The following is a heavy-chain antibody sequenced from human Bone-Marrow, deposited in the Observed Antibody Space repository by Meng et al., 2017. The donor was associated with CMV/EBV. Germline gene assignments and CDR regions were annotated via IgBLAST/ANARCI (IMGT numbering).Heavy chain of an antibody. CDR1: GYFISYGYY. D-gene: IGHD1/OR15-1a*01. CDR3: ARGAQQWNSGDAFAI. CDR2: IYYTGTN. Sequence: SESLSLTCSVSGYFISYGYYWGWIRQPPGKGLEWIGRIYYTGTNHYNPSLKSRVTTSVDTSKNQFSLKLSSVTAADTAVYYCARGAQQWNSGDAFAIWGQGPLV. V-gene: IGHV4-38-2*02. J-gene: IGHJ3*02.